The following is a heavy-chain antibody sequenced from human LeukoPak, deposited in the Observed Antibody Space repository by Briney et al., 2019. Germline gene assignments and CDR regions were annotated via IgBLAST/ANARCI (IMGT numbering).Heavy chain of an antibody. V-gene: IGHV5-51*01. J-gene: IGHJ4*02. CDR1: EYSFTSYW. D-gene: IGHD6-6*01. CDR3: ARRMGKLAPFDY. CDR2: IQPGNPEI. Sequence: GESLKISCKASEYSFTSYWIGWVRQMPGKGLEWVGNIQPGNPEIRYSPSFQGQVTISADKSISTAYLQWSSPKASDTAMYYCARRMGKLAPFDYWGQGTLVTVSS.